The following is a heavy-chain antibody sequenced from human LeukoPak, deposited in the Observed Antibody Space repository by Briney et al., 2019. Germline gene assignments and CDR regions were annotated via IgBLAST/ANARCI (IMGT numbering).Heavy chain of an antibody. D-gene: IGHD3-22*01. CDR1: GGSISSGSYY. CDR3: ARHRVYDSSGPPPDFDY. Sequence: PSETLSLTCTVSGGSISSGSYYWSWIRQPAGKGLEWIGRIYTSGSTNYNPSLKSRVTISVDTSKNQFSLKLSSVTAADTAVYYCARHRVYDSSGPPPDFDYWGQGTLVTVSS. CDR2: IYTSGST. J-gene: IGHJ4*02. V-gene: IGHV4-61*02.